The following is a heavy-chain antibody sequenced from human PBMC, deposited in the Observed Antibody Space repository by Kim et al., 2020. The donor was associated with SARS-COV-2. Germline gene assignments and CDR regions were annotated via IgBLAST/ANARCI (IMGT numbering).Heavy chain of an antibody. Sequence: SVKVFCKASGGTFSSYAISWVRQAPGQGLEWMGGIIPIFGTANYAQKFQGRVTITADESTSTAYMELSSLRSEDTAVYYCARDHHDFSYCGGDCPNWFDPWGQGTLVTVSS. CDR2: IIPIFGTA. CDR3: ARDHHDFSYCGGDCPNWFDP. J-gene: IGHJ5*02. CDR1: GGTFSSYA. D-gene: IGHD2-21*02. V-gene: IGHV1-69*13.